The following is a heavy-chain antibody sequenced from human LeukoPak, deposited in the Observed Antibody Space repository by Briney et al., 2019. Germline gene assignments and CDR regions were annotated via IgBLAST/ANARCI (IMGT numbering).Heavy chain of an antibody. CDR2: IYTSGST. CDR1: GGSISSYY. D-gene: IGHD6-19*01. Sequence: SETLSLTCTVSGGSISSYYWSWIRQPPGKGLEWIGYIYTSGSTNYNPSLKSRVTISVDTSKNQFSLKLSSVTAADTAVYYCARARKVVEFEQWLVLGAFDYWGQGTLVTVSS. J-gene: IGHJ4*02. V-gene: IGHV4-4*09. CDR3: ARARKVVEFEQWLVLGAFDY.